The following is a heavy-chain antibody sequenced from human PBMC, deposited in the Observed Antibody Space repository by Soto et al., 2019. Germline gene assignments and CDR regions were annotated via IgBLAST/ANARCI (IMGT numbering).Heavy chain of an antibody. D-gene: IGHD3-9*01. CDR3: ARADVLRYFEAYARFDY. Sequence: GGSLRLSCAASGFTFSSYSMNWVRQAPGKGLEWVSSISSSSSYIYYADSVKGRFTISRDNAKNSLYLQMNSLRAEDTAVYYCARADVLRYFEAYARFDYWGQGTLVTVSS. CDR1: GFTFSSYS. V-gene: IGHV3-21*01. J-gene: IGHJ4*02. CDR2: ISSSSSYI.